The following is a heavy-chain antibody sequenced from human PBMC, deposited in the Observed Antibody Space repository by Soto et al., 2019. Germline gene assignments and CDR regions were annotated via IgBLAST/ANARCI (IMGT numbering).Heavy chain of an antibody. CDR1: GGTFSSYA. CDR3: ARDPRLLKRPYYHRCTDF. J-gene: IGHJ6*02. D-gene: IGHD1-26*01. CDR2: IIPIFGTA. Sequence: SVKVSCKASGGTFSSYAISWVRQAPGQGLEWMGGIIPIFGTANYAQKFQGRVTITADESTSTAYMELSSLRSEDTAVYYCARDPRLLKRPYYHRCTDFWCQATTVTGS. V-gene: IGHV1-69*13.